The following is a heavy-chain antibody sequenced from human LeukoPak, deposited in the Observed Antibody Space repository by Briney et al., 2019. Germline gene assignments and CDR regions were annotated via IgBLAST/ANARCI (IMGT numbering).Heavy chain of an antibody. CDR1: GYTFTGYY. Sequence: SVKVSCKAAGYTFTGYYMYWVRQAPGQGLEWMGWINPNSGGTNYAQKFQGRVTMTRDTSISTAYMELSRLRSDDTAVYYCARRYCSAGSCYSDYWGQGTLVTVSS. V-gene: IGHV1-2*02. CDR2: INPNSGGT. J-gene: IGHJ4*02. CDR3: ARRYCSAGSCYSDY. D-gene: IGHD2-15*01.